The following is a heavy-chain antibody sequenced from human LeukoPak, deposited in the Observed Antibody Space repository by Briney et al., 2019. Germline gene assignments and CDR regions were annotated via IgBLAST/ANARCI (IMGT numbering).Heavy chain of an antibody. V-gene: IGHV3-33*06. D-gene: IGHD1-1*01. Sequence: GGSLRLSCAASGFTFSSYGMHWVRQAPGKGLEWGAVIWYDGSNKYYADSVKGRFTISRDNSKNTLYLQMNSLRAEDTAVYYCAKDQAGTFFDYWGQGTLVTVSS. CDR1: GFTFSSYG. CDR2: IWYDGSNK. CDR3: AKDQAGTFFDY. J-gene: IGHJ4*02.